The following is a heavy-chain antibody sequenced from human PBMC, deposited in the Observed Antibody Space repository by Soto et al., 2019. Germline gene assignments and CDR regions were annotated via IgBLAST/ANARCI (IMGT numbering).Heavy chain of an antibody. CDR3: ASSIALVPAAIGPYYYYGMDV. D-gene: IGHD2-2*02. CDR2: ISAYNGNT. J-gene: IGHJ6*02. V-gene: IGHV1-18*01. CDR1: GYTFTSYG. Sequence: ASVKVSCKASGYTFTSYGISWVRQAPGQGLEWMGWISAYNGNTNYAQKLQGRVTMTTDTSTSTAYMELRSLRSDDTAVYYCASSIALVPAAIGPYYYYGMDVWG.